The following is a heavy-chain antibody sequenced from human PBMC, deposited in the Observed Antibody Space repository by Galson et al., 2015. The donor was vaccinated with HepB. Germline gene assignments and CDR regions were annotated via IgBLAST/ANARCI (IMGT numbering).Heavy chain of an antibody. D-gene: IGHD3-22*01. CDR3: ASWSSGPSPGN. CDR2: ISASGGST. J-gene: IGHJ4*02. V-gene: IGHV3-23*01. Sequence: SLRLSCATSEFTFSGYAMNWVRQAPGKGLEWVSVISASGGSTYCADSVKGRFTISRDNAKNSLYLQMNSLRAEDTAVYYCASWSSGPSPGNWGQGTLVTVSS. CDR1: EFTFSGYA.